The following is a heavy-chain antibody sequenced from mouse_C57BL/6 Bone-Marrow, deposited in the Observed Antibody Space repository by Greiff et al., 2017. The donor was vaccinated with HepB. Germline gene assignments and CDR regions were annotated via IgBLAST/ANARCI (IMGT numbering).Heavy chain of an antibody. Sequence: QVHVKQPGAELVRPGTSVKLSCKASGYTFTSYWMHWVKQRPGQGLEWIGVIDPSDSYTNYNQKFKGKATLTVDTSSSTAYMQLSSLTSEDSAVYYCARGPEGDFDYWGQGTTLTVSS. CDR1: GYTFTSYW. CDR3: ARGPEGDFDY. J-gene: IGHJ2*01. V-gene: IGHV1-59*01. CDR2: IDPSDSYT.